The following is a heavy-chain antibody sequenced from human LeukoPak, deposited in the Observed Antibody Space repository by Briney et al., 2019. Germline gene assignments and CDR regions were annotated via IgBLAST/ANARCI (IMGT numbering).Heavy chain of an antibody. CDR2: IKQDGSEK. Sequence: GGSLRLSCAASGFTFSSYWMSWVRQAPGKGLEWVANIKQDGSEKYYVDSAKGRFTISRDNAKNSLYLQMNSLRAEDTAVYYCARDGSSWFFDYWGQGTLVTVSS. D-gene: IGHD6-13*01. CDR3: ARDGSSWFFDY. J-gene: IGHJ4*02. CDR1: GFTFSSYW. V-gene: IGHV3-7*03.